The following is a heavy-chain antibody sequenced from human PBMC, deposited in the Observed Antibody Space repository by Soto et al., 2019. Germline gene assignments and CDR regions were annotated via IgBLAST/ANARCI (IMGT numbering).Heavy chain of an antibody. CDR1: GGSISSGGSY. D-gene: IGHD2-2*01. CDR2: IYYSGNT. V-gene: IGHV4-30-4*01. CDR3: VRDGSTTKCPFDE. J-gene: IGHJ4*02. Sequence: PSETLSLTCTVSGGSISSGGSYWGWIRQPPGKGLEWIGYIYYSGNTILNPSLRSRVTLSVDTSKNQFSLNLSSVTAADTAVYYGVRDGSTTKCPFDEWGQGTLVTVSS.